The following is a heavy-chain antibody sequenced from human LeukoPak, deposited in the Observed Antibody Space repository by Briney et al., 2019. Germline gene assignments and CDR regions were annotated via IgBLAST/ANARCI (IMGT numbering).Heavy chain of an antibody. CDR3: ARWGYYGSGSPFDY. CDR2: IYYSGST. CDR1: GGSISSSSYY. Sequence: SETLSLTCTVSGGSISSSSYYWGWIRQPPGKGLEWIGSIYYSGSTYYNPSLKSRVTISVDTSKNQFSLKLSSVTAADTAAYYCARWGYYGSGSPFDYWGQGTLVTVSS. D-gene: IGHD3-10*01. J-gene: IGHJ4*02. V-gene: IGHV4-39*01.